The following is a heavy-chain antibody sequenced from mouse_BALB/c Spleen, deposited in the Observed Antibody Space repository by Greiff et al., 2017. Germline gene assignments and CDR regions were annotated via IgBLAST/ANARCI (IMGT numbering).Heavy chain of an antibody. J-gene: IGHJ2*01. CDR2: ISSGGNT. V-gene: IGHV5-6-5*01. CDR1: GFTFSTYA. Sequence: EVQGVESGGGLVKPGGSLKLSCAASGFTFSTYAMSWVRQTPEKRLEWVASISSGGNTYYPDSVKGRFTISRDNARNILYLQMSSLRSEDTAMYYYTRGPTVVNFDDWGQGTTLTVSS. D-gene: IGHD1-1*01. CDR3: TRGPTVVNFDD.